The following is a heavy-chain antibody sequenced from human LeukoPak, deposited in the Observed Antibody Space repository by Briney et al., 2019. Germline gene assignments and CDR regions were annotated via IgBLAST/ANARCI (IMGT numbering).Heavy chain of an antibody. CDR3: ARQKITTSDY. D-gene: IGHD3-22*01. CDR2: IYYSGST. J-gene: IGHJ4*02. Sequence: SETLSLTCTVSGGSISRSSHYWGWIRQPPGKGLEWIGSIYYSGSTYYNPSLKSRVIISVDTSKNQFSLKLTSVTAADTAVYYCARQKITTSDYWGQGTLVTVSS. CDR1: GGSISRSSHY. V-gene: IGHV4-39*01.